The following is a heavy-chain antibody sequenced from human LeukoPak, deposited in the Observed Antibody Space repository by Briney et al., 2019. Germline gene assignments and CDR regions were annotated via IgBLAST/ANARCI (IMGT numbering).Heavy chain of an antibody. CDR3: ARHFAYSSSSYFDY. CDR2: VYYTGST. CDR1: GGSVSNYY. V-gene: IGHV4-59*08. Sequence: SETLSLTCSVSGGSVSNYYWSWIRQPPGKGLEWIGYVYYTGSTNYNPSLKSRVTMFEDKSKNQFSLRLYSVTVADTTVYYCARHFAYSSSSYFDYWGQGSLVTASS. J-gene: IGHJ4*02. D-gene: IGHD6-6*01.